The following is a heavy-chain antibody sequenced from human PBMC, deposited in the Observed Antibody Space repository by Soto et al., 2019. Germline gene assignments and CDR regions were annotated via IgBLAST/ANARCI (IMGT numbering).Heavy chain of an antibody. CDR1: GYTFTGYY. CDR3: ARDSYYDTLTGYSRNAFDI. J-gene: IGHJ3*02. CDR2: IYPNSGGT. Sequence: ASVKVSCKTSGYTFTGYYIHWVRQAPGQGLEWMGWIYPNSGGTNYAQKFQGRVTMTRDTSISTAYMELNRLRSDDTAVYYCARDSYYDTLTGYSRNAFDIWGQGTMVTVS. V-gene: IGHV1-2*02. D-gene: IGHD3-9*01.